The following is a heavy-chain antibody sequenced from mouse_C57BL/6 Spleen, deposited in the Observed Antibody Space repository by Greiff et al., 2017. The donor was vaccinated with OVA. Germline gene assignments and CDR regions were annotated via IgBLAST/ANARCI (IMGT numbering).Heavy chain of an antibody. V-gene: IGHV5-9-1*02. CDR1: GFTFSSYA. CDR3: TREDYGNYFDY. CDR2: ISSGGDYI. D-gene: IGHD2-1*01. Sequence: EVQRVESGEGLVKPGGSLKLSCAASGFTFSSYAMSWVRQTPEKRLEWVAYISSGGDYIYYADTVKGRFTISRDNARNTLYLQMSSLKSEDTAMYYCTREDYGNYFDYWGQGTTLTVSS. J-gene: IGHJ2*01.